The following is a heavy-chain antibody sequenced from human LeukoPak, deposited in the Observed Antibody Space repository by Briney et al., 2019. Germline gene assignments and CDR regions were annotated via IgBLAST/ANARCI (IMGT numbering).Heavy chain of an antibody. D-gene: IGHD2-21*02. Sequence: GASVKVSCKTSEYVFINYYIHWVRLAPGQGLQWMGWINPKSGATNYAQSFQGRVALTTDTSISTAFMELSNLRPDDTAIYFCARSVTYNWFDPWGQGTRVTVSS. J-gene: IGHJ5*02. CDR1: EYVFINYY. CDR3: ARSVTYNWFDP. CDR2: INPKSGAT. V-gene: IGHV1-2*02.